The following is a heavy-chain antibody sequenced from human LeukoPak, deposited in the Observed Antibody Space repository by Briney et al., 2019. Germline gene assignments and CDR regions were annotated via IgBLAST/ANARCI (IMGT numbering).Heavy chain of an antibody. J-gene: IGHJ4*02. Sequence: SETLSLTCTVSGGSISSYHWSWLRQPPGKGLEWIGYIYYSGSTNYNPSLKRRVTMSVDTSKNQFSLKLSSVTAADTAVYYCARSVRDGFRYYFDYWGQGTLVTVSS. CDR1: GGSISSYH. D-gene: IGHD5-12*01. CDR2: IYYSGST. V-gene: IGHV4-59*12. CDR3: ARSVRDGFRYYFDY.